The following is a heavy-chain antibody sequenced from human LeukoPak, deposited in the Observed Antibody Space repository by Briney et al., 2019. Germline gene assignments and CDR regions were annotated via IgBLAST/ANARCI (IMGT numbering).Heavy chain of an antibody. CDR3: ARGIPFFDY. Sequence: SETLSLTCTVSDGSISSTRYYWGWIRQPPGKGLEWIGYIYYSGSTNYNPSLKSRVTISVDTSKNQFSLKLSSVTAADTAVYYCARGIPFFDYWGQGTLVTVSS. J-gene: IGHJ4*02. V-gene: IGHV4-61*05. CDR1: DGSISSTRYY. CDR2: IYYSGST.